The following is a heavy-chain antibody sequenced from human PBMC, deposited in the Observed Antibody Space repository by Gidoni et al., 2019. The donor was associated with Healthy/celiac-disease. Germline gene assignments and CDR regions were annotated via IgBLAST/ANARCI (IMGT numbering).Heavy chain of an antibody. V-gene: IGHV1-8*01. J-gene: IGHJ5*02. CDR3: AREPASSRRWFDP. D-gene: IGHD2-2*01. CDR2: KNPNSGNT. Sequence: QVQLVQSGAEVKKPGASVKVSCTASGYTFPSYDINWVRQATGQGLEWMGWKNPNSGNTGYAQKFQGRVTMTRNTSISTAYMELSSLRSEDTAVYYCAREPASSRRWFDPWGQGTLVTVSS. CDR1: GYTFPSYD.